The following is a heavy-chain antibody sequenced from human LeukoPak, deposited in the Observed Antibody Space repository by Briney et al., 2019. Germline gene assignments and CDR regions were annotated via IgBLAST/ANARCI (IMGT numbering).Heavy chain of an antibody. CDR2: FDPEDGET. D-gene: IGHD2-15*01. CDR1: GYTLTELS. V-gene: IGHV1-24*01. CDR3: ATEVCSGGSCYHTFDY. Sequence: ASVKVSCKVSGYTLTELSMHWVRQTPGKGLEWMGGFDPEDGETIYAQKFQSRVTMTEDTSTDTAYMELSSLRSEDTAVYYCATEVCSGGSCYHTFDYWGQGTLVTVSS. J-gene: IGHJ4*02.